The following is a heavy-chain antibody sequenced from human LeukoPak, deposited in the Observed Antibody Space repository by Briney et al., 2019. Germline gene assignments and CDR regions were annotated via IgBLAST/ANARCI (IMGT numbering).Heavy chain of an antibody. Sequence: GASVKVSCKASGYTFTSCGISWVRQAPGQGLEWMGWISAYNGNTNYAQKLQGRVTMTTDTSTSTAYMELRSLRSDDTAVYYCARAVAASTRYYYGMDVWGQGTTVTVSS. CDR1: GYTFTSCG. CDR2: ISAYNGNT. V-gene: IGHV1-18*01. J-gene: IGHJ6*02. D-gene: IGHD6-13*01. CDR3: ARAVAASTRYYYGMDV.